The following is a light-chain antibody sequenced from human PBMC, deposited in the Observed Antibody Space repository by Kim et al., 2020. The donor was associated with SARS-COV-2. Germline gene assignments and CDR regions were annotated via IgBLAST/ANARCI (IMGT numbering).Light chain of an antibody. V-gene: IGLV3-1*01. Sequence: SSELTQPPSVSVSPGQTASITCSADKLGDKFAYWYQQRPGQSPVLVIYHDDKRPSGIPERFSGSNSGKTATLTITGTQAMDEAYYYCQTWDSSTGVFGGGTQLTVL. CDR2: HDD. CDR3: QTWDSSTGV. CDR1: KLGDKF. J-gene: IGLJ3*02.